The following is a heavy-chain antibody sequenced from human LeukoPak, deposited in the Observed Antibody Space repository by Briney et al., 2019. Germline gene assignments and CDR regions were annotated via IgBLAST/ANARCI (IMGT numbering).Heavy chain of an antibody. CDR2: IIPIFGTA. D-gene: IGHD3-22*01. V-gene: IGHV1-69*13. Sequence: EASVKVSCKASGYTFTSYGISWVRQAPGQGLEWMGGIIPIFGTANYVQKFQGRVTITADESTSTAYMELSSLRSEDTAVYYCARGWYYYDSSAHYGSWFDPWGQGTLVTVSS. CDR3: ARGWYYYDSSAHYGSWFDP. CDR1: GYTFTSYG. J-gene: IGHJ5*02.